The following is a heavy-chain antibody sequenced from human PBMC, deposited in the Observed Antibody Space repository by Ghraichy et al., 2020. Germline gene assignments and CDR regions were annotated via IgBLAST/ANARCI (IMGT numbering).Heavy chain of an antibody. V-gene: IGHV3-66*02. CDR2: IYNVGTT. D-gene: IGHD2-15*01. J-gene: IGHJ4*02. Sequence: GGSLRLSCEGSGFTVSNNYMTWVRQAPGKGLDWVSVIYNVGTTYYADSVKGRFTISRDNSKNTLYLQMNSLRPEDTAVYYCARDAAYCSGGSCLHYWGQGTLITVSS. CDR1: GFTVSNNY. CDR3: ARDAAYCSGGSCLHY.